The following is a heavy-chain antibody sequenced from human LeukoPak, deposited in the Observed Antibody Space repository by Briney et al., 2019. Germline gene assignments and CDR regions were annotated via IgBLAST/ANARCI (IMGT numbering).Heavy chain of an antibody. D-gene: IGHD3-10*01. V-gene: IGHV3-23*01. CDR1: GFTFSTYA. CDR3: ARDQVVRGVIKENAFDI. CDR2: IGSNGVDT. J-gene: IGHJ3*02. Sequence: GGSLRLSCTASGFTFSTYAMGWARQAPGKGLEWVSGIGSNGVDTYYADSAKGRFTISRDNAKNSLYLQMNSLRAEDTAVYYCARDQVVRGVIKENAFDIWGQGTMVTVSS.